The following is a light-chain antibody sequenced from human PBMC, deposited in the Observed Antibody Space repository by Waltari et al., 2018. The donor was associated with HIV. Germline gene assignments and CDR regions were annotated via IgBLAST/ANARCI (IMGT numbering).Light chain of an antibody. CDR1: QNLIYYSNNKNY. J-gene: IGKJ5*01. Sequence: DIVMTRPPDSLAVSLGERATIKCRSSQNLIYYSNNKNYLGWYQQKPGQPPRLLIYWASTRESGVPDRFKGSGYGTDFTRTISSLQADDVAVYYCQQYYNTPITFGQGTRLAIK. CDR2: WAS. CDR3: QQYYNTPIT. V-gene: IGKV4-1*01.